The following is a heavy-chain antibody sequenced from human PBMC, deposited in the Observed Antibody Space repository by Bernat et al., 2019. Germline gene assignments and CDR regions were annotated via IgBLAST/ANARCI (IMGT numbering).Heavy chain of an antibody. D-gene: IGHD4-11*01. J-gene: IGHJ4*02. V-gene: IGHV3-30-3*01. CDR2: ISYDGSNK. Sequence: QVQLVESGGGVVQPGRSLRLSCAASGFTFSSYAMHWVRQAPGKGLEWVAVISYDGSNKYYADSVKGRFTISRDNSKNTLYLQMNSLRAEDTAVYYCEGDYDYWGQGIVVTVSS. CDR1: GFTFSSYA. CDR3: EGDYDY.